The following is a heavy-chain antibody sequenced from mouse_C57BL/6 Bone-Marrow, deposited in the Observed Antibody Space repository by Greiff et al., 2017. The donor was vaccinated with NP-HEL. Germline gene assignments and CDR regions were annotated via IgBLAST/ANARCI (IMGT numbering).Heavy chain of an antibody. D-gene: IGHD2-3*01. J-gene: IGHJ3*01. CDR2: ISDGGSYT. V-gene: IGHV5-4*03. CDR3: ARGDGYYGVN. Sequence: EVMLVESGGGLVKPGGSLQLSCAASGFTFSSYAMSWVRQTPEKRLEWVATISDGGSYTYYPDNVKGRFTISRDNAKNNLYLQMSQLKSEDTAKYYCARGDGYYGVNWGQGTLVTVSA. CDR1: GFTFSSYA.